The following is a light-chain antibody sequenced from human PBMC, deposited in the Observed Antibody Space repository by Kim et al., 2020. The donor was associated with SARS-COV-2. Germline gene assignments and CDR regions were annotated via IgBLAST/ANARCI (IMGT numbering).Light chain of an antibody. CDR3: MQALQTPLT. CDR1: QSLLDSTGYDY. CDR2: LGS. J-gene: IGKJ1*01. V-gene: IGKV2-28*01. Sequence: ASTSCRSSQSLLDSTGYDYLDWYLQKPGQSPQLLMYLGSNRASGVPDRVSGRGSGTDFTLKISRVEAEDVGVYYCMQALQTPLTFGQGTKVDIK.